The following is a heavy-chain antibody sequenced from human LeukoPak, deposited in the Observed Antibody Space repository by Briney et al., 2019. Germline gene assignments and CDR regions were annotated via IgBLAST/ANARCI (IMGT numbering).Heavy chain of an antibody. CDR3: ARGRSKYYFDY. V-gene: IGHV4-39*07. CDR2: TSYSGTT. CDR1: GGSISGGTYL. D-gene: IGHD1-26*01. Sequence: SETLSLTCTVSGGSISGGTYLWAWIRQPPGQGLEWIGSTSYSGTTYYNPSLKSRVTVSLDTSMNQFSLKLSSVTAADTAVYYCARGRSKYYFDYWGQGTLVTVSS. J-gene: IGHJ4*02.